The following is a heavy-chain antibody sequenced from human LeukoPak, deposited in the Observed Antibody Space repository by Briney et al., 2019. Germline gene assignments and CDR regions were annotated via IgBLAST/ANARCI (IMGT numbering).Heavy chain of an antibody. V-gene: IGHV4-39*01. J-gene: IGHJ4*02. CDR3: ARHVEIAVAGPIDY. D-gene: IGHD6-19*01. CDR2: IYYSGST. CDR1: GGSISSSRDY. Sequence: PSETLSLTCTVSGGSISSSRDYWGWIRQPPGNGLEWIGSIYYSGSTYYNPSLKSRVTISVDTSKNQFSLKLSSVTAADTAVYYCARHVEIAVAGPIDYWGQGTLVTASS.